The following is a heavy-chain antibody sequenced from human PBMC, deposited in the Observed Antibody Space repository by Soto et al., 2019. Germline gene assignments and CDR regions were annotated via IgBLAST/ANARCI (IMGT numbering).Heavy chain of an antibody. V-gene: IGHV1-69*08. J-gene: IGHJ6*02. Sequence: QVQLVQSGAEVKKPGSSVRVSCKASGTIFSSYPISWVRQAPGQGLEWMGRIIPILGETNSAQKFQGRVTLTADKSTTTAYMQLNSLRLEDTAVYYCARGLGGRMDDWGQGTTVTVSS. D-gene: IGHD3-16*01. CDR3: ARGLGGRMDD. CDR2: IIPILGET. CDR1: GTIFSSYP.